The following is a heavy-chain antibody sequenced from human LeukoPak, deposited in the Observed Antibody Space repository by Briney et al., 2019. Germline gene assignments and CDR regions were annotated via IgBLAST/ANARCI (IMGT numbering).Heavy chain of an antibody. J-gene: IGHJ4*02. CDR1: GGSISGYY. D-gene: IGHD6-13*01. Sequence: SETLSLTCTVSGGSISGYYWSWIRQPPGKGLEWIGYIYYSGSSNYNPSLKSRVTISVDTSKNQFSLKLSSVTAADTAVYYCARGTAAAPLDYFDYWGQGTLVTVSS. CDR3: ARGTAAAPLDYFDY. V-gene: IGHV4-59*01. CDR2: IYYSGSS.